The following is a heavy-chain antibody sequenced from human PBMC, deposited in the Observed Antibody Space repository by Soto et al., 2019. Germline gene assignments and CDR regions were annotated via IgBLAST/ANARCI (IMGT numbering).Heavy chain of an antibody. CDR3: ARGGWSLDY. CDR2: IYYSGSA. V-gene: IGHV4-59*01. Sequence: VQLQESGPGLVKTSETLSLTCTVSGGSITNYYWSWIRQPPGKEPEWIGYIYYSGSANYNPSLKSRVTISVDTSKNYFSLKLSSVTTADTAVYYCARGGWSLDYWGQGTLVIVSS. J-gene: IGHJ4*02. D-gene: IGHD2-15*01. CDR1: GGSITNYY.